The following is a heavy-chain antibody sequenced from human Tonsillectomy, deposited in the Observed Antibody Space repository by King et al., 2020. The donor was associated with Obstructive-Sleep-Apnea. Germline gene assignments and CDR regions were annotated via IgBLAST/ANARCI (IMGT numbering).Heavy chain of an antibody. J-gene: IGHJ3*01. Sequence: VQLVESGGGLVQPGGSLRLCCAASGFTFSSYWMSWVRQAPGGGLEWVANIKQDGSEKNYVDSVKGRFTISRDTAKNSLCLQMNSLRAEDTAVYYCARDGGYDILTDHHSDDLDVWGQGTMVTVSS. CDR3: ARDGGYDILTDHHSDDLDV. V-gene: IGHV3-7*03. CDR1: GFTFSSYW. D-gene: IGHD3-9*01. CDR2: IKQDGSEK.